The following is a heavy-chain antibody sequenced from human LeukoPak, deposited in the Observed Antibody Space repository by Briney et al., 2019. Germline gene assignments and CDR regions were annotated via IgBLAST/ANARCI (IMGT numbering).Heavy chain of an antibody. V-gene: IGHV3-33*06. D-gene: IGHD1-26*01. Sequence: GRSLRLSCAVSAFSFSNYGMHWVRQAPGKGLEWVALIWYDGSNKYYADSVKGRFTISRDNSKNTLYLQMNTLRAEDTAVYYCAKARGAATYYYYSMDVWGKGTTVTVYS. CDR1: AFSFSNYG. CDR2: IWYDGSNK. J-gene: IGHJ6*03. CDR3: AKARGAATYYYYSMDV.